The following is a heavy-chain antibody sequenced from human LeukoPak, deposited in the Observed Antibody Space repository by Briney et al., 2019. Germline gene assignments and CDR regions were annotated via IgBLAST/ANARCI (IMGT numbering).Heavy chain of an antibody. Sequence: SGGSLRLSCAASGFIFSNFWMHWVRQAPGKGLVWVSRIKTDGSSINYADSVKGRFTISRDNAKNTVYLQMNSLRAEDTAVYYRTRSYISGSYGRFDPWGQGTLVTVSS. CDR3: TRSYISGSYGRFDP. CDR1: GFIFSNFW. CDR2: IKTDGSSI. D-gene: IGHD3-10*01. J-gene: IGHJ5*02. V-gene: IGHV3-74*01.